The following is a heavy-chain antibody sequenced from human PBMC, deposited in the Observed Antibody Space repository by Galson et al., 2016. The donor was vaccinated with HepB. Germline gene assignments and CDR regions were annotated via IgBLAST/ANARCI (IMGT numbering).Heavy chain of an antibody. D-gene: IGHD6-19*01. CDR3: ARRVYSSGWYYSDY. J-gene: IGHJ4*02. Sequence: SVKVSCKASGVTFSTYGINWVRQAPGQALEWMGGFIPVFGTTIYAQQFQGRVTMTTVISTSTAYMELRSLRSDDTAVYYCARRVYSSGWYYSDYWGQGTLVTVSS. CDR2: FIPVFGTT. CDR1: GVTFSTYG. V-gene: IGHV1-69*05.